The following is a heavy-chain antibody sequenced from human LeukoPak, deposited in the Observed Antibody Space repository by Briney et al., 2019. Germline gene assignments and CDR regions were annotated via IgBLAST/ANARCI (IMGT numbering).Heavy chain of an antibody. CDR3: ARRDDAFDI. CDR2: IYYSGST. J-gene: IGHJ3*02. V-gene: IGHV4-39*01. Sequence: SETLSLTCTVSGGSISSSSYYWGWIRQPPGKGLEWIGSIYYSGSTYYNPSLKSRVTISVDTSKNQFSLKLSSVTAADTAVYCCARRDDAFDIWGQGTMVTVSS. CDR1: GGSISSSSYY.